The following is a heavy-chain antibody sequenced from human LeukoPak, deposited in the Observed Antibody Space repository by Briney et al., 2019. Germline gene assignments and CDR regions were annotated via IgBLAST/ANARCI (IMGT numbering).Heavy chain of an antibody. D-gene: IGHD3-22*01. CDR2: ISGSGGST. CDR3: AKVIYDSSGNLDY. J-gene: IGHJ4*02. Sequence: QPGGSLRLSCAASGFTFSSYAMSWVRQAPGKGLEWVSAISGSGGSTYYADSVKGRFTISRDNSKNTLYLQMNSLRAEDTAVYYLAKVIYDSSGNLDYWGQGTVVTVSS. V-gene: IGHV3-23*01. CDR1: GFTFSSYA.